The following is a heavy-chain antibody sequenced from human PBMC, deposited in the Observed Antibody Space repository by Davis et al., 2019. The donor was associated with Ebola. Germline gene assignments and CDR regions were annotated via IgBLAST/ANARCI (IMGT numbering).Heavy chain of an antibody. J-gene: IGHJ4*02. CDR3: ARSSYQPDY. V-gene: IGHV3-23*01. Sequence: GESLKISCAASGFTFGNYAMTWVRQAPGKGLEWVSGISGSGGRTDYADSVKGRFTISRDNAKSTLYLQMNSLRAEDTAVYYCARSSYQPDYWGQGTLVTVSS. D-gene: IGHD2-2*01. CDR2: ISGSGGRT. CDR1: GFTFGNYA.